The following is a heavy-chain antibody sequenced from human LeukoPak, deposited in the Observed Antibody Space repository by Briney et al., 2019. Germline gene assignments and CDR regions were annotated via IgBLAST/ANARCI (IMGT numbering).Heavy chain of an antibody. CDR1: GFTFSSYS. J-gene: IGHJ4*02. D-gene: IGHD5-24*01. CDR2: ISSSSSYI. CDR3: AKMATLAYYFDY. Sequence: GGSLRLSCAASGFTFSSYSMNWVRQAPGKGLEWVSSISSSSSYIYYADSVKGRFTISRDNAKNSLYLQMNSLRAEDTAVYYCAKMATLAYYFDYWGEGTLVTVSS. V-gene: IGHV3-21*01.